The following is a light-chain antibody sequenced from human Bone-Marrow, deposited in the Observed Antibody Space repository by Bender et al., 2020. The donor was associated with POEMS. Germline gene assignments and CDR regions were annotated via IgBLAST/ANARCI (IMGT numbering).Light chain of an antibody. CDR2: GNN. V-gene: IGLV1-44*01. J-gene: IGLJ3*02. Sequence: QSVLSQPPSASGTPGQRVTISCSGSSSNIASNSVNWYQQLPGTAPKVLIYGNNQRPSGVSDRFSGSKSGNTASLTISGLQPEDGADYHCCSYATTTTWAFGGGTKVTVL. CDR1: SSNIASNS. CDR3: CSYATTTTWA.